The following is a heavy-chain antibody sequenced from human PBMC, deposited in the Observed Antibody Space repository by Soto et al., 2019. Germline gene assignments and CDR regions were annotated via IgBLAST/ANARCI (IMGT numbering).Heavy chain of an antibody. Sequence: SETLSLTCTVSGGSISSSSYYWGWIRQPPGKGLEWIGSIYYSGSTYYNPSLKSRVTISVDTSKNQFSLKLSSVTAADTAVYYCARHAIVVVVAATFDIWGHGTMVTVSS. CDR1: GGSISSSSYY. CDR2: IYYSGST. J-gene: IGHJ3*02. V-gene: IGHV4-39*01. CDR3: ARHAIVVVVAATFDI. D-gene: IGHD2-15*01.